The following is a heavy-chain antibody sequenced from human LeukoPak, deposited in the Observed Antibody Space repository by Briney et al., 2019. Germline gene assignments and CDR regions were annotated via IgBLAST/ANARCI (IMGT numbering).Heavy chain of an antibody. D-gene: IGHD1-1*01. CDR1: GFTFSSYS. CDR3: ARVWWEERGINWFDP. Sequence: PGGSLRLSCAASGFTFSSYSMNWVRQAPGKGLEWVSSISSSSSYIYYADSVKGRFTISRDNAKNSLYLQMNSLRDEDTAVYYCARVWWEERGINWFDPWGQGTLVTVSS. J-gene: IGHJ5*02. V-gene: IGHV3-21*01. CDR2: ISSSSSYI.